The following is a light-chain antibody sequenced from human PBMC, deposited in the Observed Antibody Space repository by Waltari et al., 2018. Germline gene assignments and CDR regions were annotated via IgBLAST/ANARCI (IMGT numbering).Light chain of an antibody. V-gene: IGKV1-5*03. CDR1: QSISNL. J-gene: IGKJ1*01. CDR3: QQSYSQTRT. CDR2: KAS. Sequence: DIQMTQSPSTLSASVGDRVTITCRASQSISNLLAWYQQKPGKAPKYLISKASNLESGVPSRFSGSGSGRDFTLIISSLQPEDFATYSCQQSYSQTRTFGQGTKVEI.